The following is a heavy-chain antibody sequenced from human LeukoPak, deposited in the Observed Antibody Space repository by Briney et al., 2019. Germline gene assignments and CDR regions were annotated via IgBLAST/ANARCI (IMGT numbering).Heavy chain of an antibody. D-gene: IGHD2-15*01. Sequence: PGGSLRLSCAASGFTFSSYAMHWVRQAPGKGLEWVAVISYDGSNKYYAASVKGRFTISRDNSKNTLYLQMNSLRAEDTAVYYCASTQRGDYFDYWGQGTLVTVSS. V-gene: IGHV3-30*14. CDR2: ISYDGSNK. CDR3: ASTQRGDYFDY. CDR1: GFTFSSYA. J-gene: IGHJ4*02.